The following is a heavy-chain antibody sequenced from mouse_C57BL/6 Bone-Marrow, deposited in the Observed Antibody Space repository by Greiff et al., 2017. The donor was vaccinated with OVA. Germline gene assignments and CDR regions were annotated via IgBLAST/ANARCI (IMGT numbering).Heavy chain of an antibody. Sequence: QVQLQQSGAELVRPGTSVKVSCKASGYAFTNYLIEWVKQRPGQGLEWIGVINPGSGGTNYNEKFKGKATLTADKSSSTAYMQLSSLTSEDSAVYFCARGGELRNYAMDYWGQGTSVTVSS. D-gene: IGHD1-1*01. CDR2: INPGSGGT. J-gene: IGHJ4*01. V-gene: IGHV1-54*01. CDR1: GYAFTNYL. CDR3: ARGGELRNYAMDY.